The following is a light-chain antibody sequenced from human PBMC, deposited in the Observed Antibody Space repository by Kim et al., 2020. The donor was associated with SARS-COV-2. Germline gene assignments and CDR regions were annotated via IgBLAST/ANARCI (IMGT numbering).Light chain of an antibody. CDR1: QSVSSSY. CDR2: GAS. CDR3: QQYGSSPLT. J-gene: IGKJ4*01. V-gene: IGKV3-20*01. Sequence: EIVLTQSPGTLSLSPGERATLSCRAIQSVSSSYLAWYQQKPGQAPRLLIYGASSRATGIPDRFSGSVSGTDFTLTISRLEPEDFAVYYCQQYGSSPLTFGGGTKVEIK.